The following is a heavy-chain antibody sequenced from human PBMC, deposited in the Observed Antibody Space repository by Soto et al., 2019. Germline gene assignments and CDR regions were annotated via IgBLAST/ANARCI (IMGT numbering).Heavy chain of an antibody. CDR2: IYWDDDK. V-gene: IGHV2-5*02. Sequence: QITLKESGPTLVKPTQTLTLTCTFSGFSLSTSGVGVGWIRQPPGKGLEWLALIYWDDDKRYSPSLKSRLTITKDTSKNQVVLTMTNMDPVDTATYYCARSITGTTSVYYFDYWGQGTLVTVSS. CDR1: GFSLSTSGVG. D-gene: IGHD1-7*01. J-gene: IGHJ4*02. CDR3: ARSITGTTSVYYFDY.